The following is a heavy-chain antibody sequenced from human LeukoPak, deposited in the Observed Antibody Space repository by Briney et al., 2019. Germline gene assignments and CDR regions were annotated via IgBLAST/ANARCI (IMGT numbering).Heavy chain of an antibody. Sequence: PGGSPRLSCAASGFTFSRYEMNWVRQAPGKGLEWVSYISSSGSTIYYADSGKGRFTISRDNAKNSLYLQMNSLRAEDTAVYYCASYLLGYCSSTTCSAGYWGQGTLVTVSS. CDR3: ASYLLGYCSSTTCSAGY. CDR2: ISSSGSTI. CDR1: GFTFSRYE. J-gene: IGHJ4*02. D-gene: IGHD2-2*01. V-gene: IGHV3-48*03.